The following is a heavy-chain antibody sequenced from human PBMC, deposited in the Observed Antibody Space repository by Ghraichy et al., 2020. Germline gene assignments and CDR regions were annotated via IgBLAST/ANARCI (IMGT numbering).Heavy chain of an antibody. CDR3: ARDPEYSSNRAFDI. D-gene: IGHD6-6*01. CDR2: IWYDGSNK. J-gene: IGHJ3*02. Sequence: GGSLRLSCAASGFTFSSYGMHWVRQAPGKGLEWVAVIWYDGSNKYYADSVKGRFTISRDNSKNTLYLQMNSLRAEDTAVYYCARDPEYSSNRAFDIWGQGTMVTVSS. CDR1: GFTFSSYG. V-gene: IGHV3-33*08.